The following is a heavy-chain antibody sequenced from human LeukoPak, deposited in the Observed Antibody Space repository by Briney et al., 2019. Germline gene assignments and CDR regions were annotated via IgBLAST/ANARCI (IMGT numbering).Heavy chain of an antibody. CDR3: ARVDTVMAYYFDL. Sequence: GGSLRLSCAASGFTFSSYAMNWVRPVPGKGLEWVSVISDSGGSTYYADSVMGRFTISGHNSRNTLYLQMNSLRAEDTAVYYCARVDTVMAYYFDLWGQGTLVTVSS. V-gene: IGHV3-23*01. D-gene: IGHD5-18*01. CDR2: ISDSGGST. J-gene: IGHJ4*02. CDR1: GFTFSSYA.